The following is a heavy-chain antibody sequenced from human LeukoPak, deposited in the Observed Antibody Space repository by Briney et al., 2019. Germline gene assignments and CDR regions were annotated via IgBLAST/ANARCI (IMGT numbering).Heavy chain of an antibody. CDR2: ISSSSSYI. D-gene: IGHD5-18*01. CDR3: ARDGGIQLNYYYYGMDV. Sequence: PGGSLRLSCAASGFTFSSYAMNWVRQAPGKGLEWVSSISSSSSYIYYADSVKGRFPISRDNAKNSLYLQMNSLRAEDTAVYYCARDGGIQLNYYYYGMDVWGQGTTVTVSS. CDR1: GFTFSSYA. J-gene: IGHJ6*02. V-gene: IGHV3-21*01.